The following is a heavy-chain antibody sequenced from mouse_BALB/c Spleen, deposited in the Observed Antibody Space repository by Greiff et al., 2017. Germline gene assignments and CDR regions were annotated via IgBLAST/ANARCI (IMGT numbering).Heavy chain of an antibody. CDR2: IDTSDSYT. J-gene: IGHJ2*01. D-gene: IGHD1-1*01. Sequence: QVQLQQPGAELVMPGASVKMSCKASGYTFTDYWMHWVKQRPGQGLEWIGAIDTSDSYTSYNQKFKGKATLTVDESSSTAYMQLSSLTSEDSAVYYCARSWRTTVVATDYWGQGTTLTVSS. CDR3: ARSWRTTVVATDY. CDR1: GYTFTDYW. V-gene: IGHV1-69*01.